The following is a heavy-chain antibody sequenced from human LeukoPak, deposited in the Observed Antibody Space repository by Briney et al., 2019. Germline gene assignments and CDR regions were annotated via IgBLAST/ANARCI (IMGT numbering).Heavy chain of an antibody. Sequence: GESLKISCKGSGYSFTSYWIGWVRQMPGKGLEWMGIIYPGDSDTRYSPSFQGQVTISADKSISTAYLQWSSLKASDTAMYYCACPGQPYYDSSGPLSLRHWGQGTLVTVSS. D-gene: IGHD3-22*01. V-gene: IGHV5-51*01. CDR3: ACPGQPYYDSSGPLSLRH. CDR2: IYPGDSDT. J-gene: IGHJ1*01. CDR1: GYSFTSYW.